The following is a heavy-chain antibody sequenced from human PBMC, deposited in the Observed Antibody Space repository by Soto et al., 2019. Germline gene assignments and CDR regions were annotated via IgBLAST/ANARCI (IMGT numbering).Heavy chain of an antibody. CDR3: ARAEAVAGPYYFDY. J-gene: IGHJ4*02. Sequence: PGGSLRLSCAASGVSFSISAMHWVRQAPGKGLEWVAVISYDGSIKYYADSVKGRFTISRDNSKNTLYLQMSSLRADDTAVYYCARAEAVAGPYYFDYWGQGTLVTVS. CDR1: GVSFSISA. CDR2: ISYDGSIK. V-gene: IGHV3-30-3*01. D-gene: IGHD6-19*01.